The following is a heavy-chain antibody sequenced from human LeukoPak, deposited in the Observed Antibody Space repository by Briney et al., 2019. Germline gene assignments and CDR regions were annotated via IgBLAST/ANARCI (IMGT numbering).Heavy chain of an antibody. D-gene: IGHD2-2*01. CDR3: ARSAVVGGYCSSTSCPNDC. J-gene: IGHJ4*02. CDR1: GFTFSSYS. Sequence: PGGSLRLSCAASGFTFSSYSMNWVRQAPGKGLEWVSSISSSSNYIYYADSVKGRFTISRDNAKNTLYLQMNSLRAEDTAVYYCARSAVVGGYCSSTSCPNDCWGQGTLVTVSS. V-gene: IGHV3-21*01. CDR2: ISSSSNYI.